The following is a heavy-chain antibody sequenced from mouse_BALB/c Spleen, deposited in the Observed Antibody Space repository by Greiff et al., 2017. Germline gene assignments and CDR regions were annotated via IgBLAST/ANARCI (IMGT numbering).Heavy chain of an antibody. V-gene: IGHV3-6*02. D-gene: IGHD1-1*01. CDR3: ARERGYVYGD. CDR1: GYSITSGYY. Sequence: EVQLVESGPGLVKPSQSLSLTCSVTGYSITSGYYWNWIRQFPGNKLEWMGYISYDGSNNYNPSLKNRISITRDTSKNQFFLRLNSVTTEDTATYYGARERGYVYGDWGQGATRTVSA. CDR2: ISYDGSN. J-gene: IGHJ2*01.